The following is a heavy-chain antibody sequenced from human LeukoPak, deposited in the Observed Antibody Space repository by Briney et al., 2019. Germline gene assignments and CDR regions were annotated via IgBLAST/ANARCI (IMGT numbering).Heavy chain of an antibody. Sequence: SETLSLTCTVSGGSISSYYWSWIRQPPGKGLEWIGYIYYSGSTNYNPSLKSRVTISVDTSKNHFSLKLNSVTAADTAVYFCATYYYDSSGYYRGDFWGQGTVVTVSS. D-gene: IGHD3-22*01. J-gene: IGHJ4*02. CDR2: IYYSGST. CDR3: ATYYYDSSGYYRGDF. CDR1: GGSISSYY. V-gene: IGHV4-59*12.